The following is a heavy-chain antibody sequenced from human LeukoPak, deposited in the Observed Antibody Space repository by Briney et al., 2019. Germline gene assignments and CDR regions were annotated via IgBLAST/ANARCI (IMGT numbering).Heavy chain of an antibody. D-gene: IGHD2-15*01. CDR3: ARHDIVVMHGMDV. CDR2: ISSSSSNI. Sequence: GGSLRLSCAPSGFTLCSDSMNGVRRAPGEGVECASSISSSSSNIYYADSVKGRFTISRDNAKNSLYLQMNSLRAEDTAVYYCARHDIVVMHGMDVWGQGTTVTVSS. V-gene: IGHV3-21*01. J-gene: IGHJ6*02. CDR1: GFTLCSDS.